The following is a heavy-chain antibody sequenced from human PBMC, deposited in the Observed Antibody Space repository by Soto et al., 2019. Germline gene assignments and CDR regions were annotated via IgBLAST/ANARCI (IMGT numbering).Heavy chain of an antibody. J-gene: IGHJ3*02. D-gene: IGHD3-22*01. Sequence: EVQLVESGGGLVQPGGSLRLSCEASGFTFSSYWMHWVRQGPGKELVWVSRISSDGSSTNYADSVKGRFTIARDNAKNTLYLQMNSLRAEDTAVYYCARCGYYYDGISYFSGDDCDIWGHGTMVTVSS. CDR2: ISSDGSST. CDR1: GFTFSSYW. V-gene: IGHV3-74*01. CDR3: ARCGYYYDGISYFSGDDCDI.